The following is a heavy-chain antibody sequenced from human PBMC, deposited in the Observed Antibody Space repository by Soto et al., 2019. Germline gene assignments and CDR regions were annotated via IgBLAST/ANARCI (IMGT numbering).Heavy chain of an antibody. D-gene: IGHD3-9*01. J-gene: IGHJ4*02. CDR3: ARRVLTGETDY. CDR2: ISAYNGNT. CDR1: GYTFTSYG. Sequence: ASVKVSCKASGYTFTSYGISWVRQAPGQELEWMGWISAYNGNTNYAQKLQGRVTMTTDTSTSTAYMELRSLRSFDTAVYYCARRVLTGETDYWGQGTLVTVSS. V-gene: IGHV1-18*01.